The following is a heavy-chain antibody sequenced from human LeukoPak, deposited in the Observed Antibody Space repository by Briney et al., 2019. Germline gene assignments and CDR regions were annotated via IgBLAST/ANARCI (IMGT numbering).Heavy chain of an antibody. CDR1: GFTVSSNY. D-gene: IGHD4-17*01. V-gene: IGHV3-53*01. CDR3: ARGEFGDLRYDY. J-gene: IGHJ4*02. CDR2: IYSGGST. Sequence: GGSLRLSCAASGFTVSSNYMSWVRQAPGKGLEWVSVIYSGGSTSYADSVKGRFTISRDSSKNTLYLQMNSLRAEDTAVYYCARGEFGDLRYDYWGQGSLVTVSS.